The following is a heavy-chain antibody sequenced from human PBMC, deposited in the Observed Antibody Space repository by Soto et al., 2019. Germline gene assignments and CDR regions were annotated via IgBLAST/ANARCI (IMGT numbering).Heavy chain of an antibody. Sequence: GGSLRLSCATSGFTFSSSAMSWVRQAPGKGLEWVSDITGSGGSTHYADSVKGRFTISRDNYRNTLYLQMNSLRAEDTAVYYCAKLYYGLDVWGQGTTVTVSS. CDR3: AKLYYGLDV. J-gene: IGHJ6*02. V-gene: IGHV3-23*01. CDR1: GFTFSSSA. CDR2: ITGSGGST.